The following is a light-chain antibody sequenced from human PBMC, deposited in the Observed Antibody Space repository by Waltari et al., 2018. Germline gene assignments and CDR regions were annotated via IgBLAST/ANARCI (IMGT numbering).Light chain of an antibody. CDR1: RSDAGGYNL. CDR2: EVT. J-gene: IGLJ2*01. Sequence: QSALTQPASVSGSPGQSITISCTGTRSDAGGYNLVSWYQQHPGKAPKVMIYEVTERPSGVSDRFSGSKSGDTASLTISDLQAEDEADYFCSSYTTSHTVLFGGGTTLTVL. CDR3: SSYTTSHTVL. V-gene: IGLV2-23*02.